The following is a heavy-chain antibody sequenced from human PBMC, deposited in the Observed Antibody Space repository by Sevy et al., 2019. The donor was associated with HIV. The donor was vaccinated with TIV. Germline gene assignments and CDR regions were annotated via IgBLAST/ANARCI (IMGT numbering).Heavy chain of an antibody. CDR2: ISRSGTTT. CDR1: GLNFSKYS. D-gene: IGHD3-3*01. Sequence: GGSLRLSCAASGLNFSKYSFNWVRQAPEKGLEWISHISRSGTTTYYGESVKGRFTVSRDNAKNSLYLQMSSLGDEDRAVYYCASVYDFSSGYTALSYYSLSYYYDMDVWGQGTTVTVSS. V-gene: IGHV3-48*02. CDR3: ASVYDFSSGYTALSYYSLSYYYDMDV. J-gene: IGHJ6*02.